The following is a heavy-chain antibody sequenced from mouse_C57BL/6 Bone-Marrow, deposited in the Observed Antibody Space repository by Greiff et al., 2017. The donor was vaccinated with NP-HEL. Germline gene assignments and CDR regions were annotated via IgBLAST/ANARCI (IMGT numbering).Heavy chain of an antibody. D-gene: IGHD1-1*01. CDR2: ISDGGSYT. CDR3: AREGSSYLYYAMDY. V-gene: IGHV5-4*01. Sequence: EVQLVESGGGLVKPGGSLKLSCAASGFTFSSYAMSWVRQTPEKRLEWVATISDGGSYTYYPDNVKGRFTISRDNAKNNLYLQMSHLKSEDTAMYYCAREGSSYLYYAMDYWGQGTSVTVSS. CDR1: GFTFSSYA. J-gene: IGHJ4*01.